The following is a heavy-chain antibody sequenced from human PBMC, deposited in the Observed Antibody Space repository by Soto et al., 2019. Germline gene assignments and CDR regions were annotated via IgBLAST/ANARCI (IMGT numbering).Heavy chain of an antibody. CDR2: IKSKTDGGTT. D-gene: IGHD3-3*01. V-gene: IGHV3-15*07. J-gene: IGHJ4*02. CDR3: TTDPEGTFGVVIPPLYYFDY. Sequence: PGGSLRLSCAASGFTFCNAWPNWFRQAPGKGLEWVGRIKSKTDGGTTDYAAPVKGRFTISRDDSKNTLYLQMNSLKTEDTAVYYCTTDPEGTFGVVIPPLYYFDYWGQGTLVTVS. CDR1: GFTFCNAW.